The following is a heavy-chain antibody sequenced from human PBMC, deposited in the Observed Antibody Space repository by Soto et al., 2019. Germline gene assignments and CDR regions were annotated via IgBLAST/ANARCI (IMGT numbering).Heavy chain of an antibody. CDR1: GVSVSTDTYY. D-gene: IGHD4-17*01. V-gene: IGHV4-61*01. J-gene: IGHJ4*02. CDR2: IFYSGST. CDR3: ARGPPVTTDY. Sequence: SETLSLTCTVSGVSVSTDTYYWSWIRQPPGKGLEWIGYIFYSGSTYYNPSLKSRVTLSVDASKNQFSLNLSSVTAADTAVYYCARGPPVTTDYWGQGILVTGSS.